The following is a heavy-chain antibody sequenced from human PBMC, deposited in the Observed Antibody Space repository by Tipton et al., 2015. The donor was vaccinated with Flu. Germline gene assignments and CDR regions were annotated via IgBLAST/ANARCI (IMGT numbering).Heavy chain of an antibody. CDR3: WSASGSSLGPRGGIDV. Sequence: TLSLTCTVSGGSISSGGYYWSWIRQHPGKGLEWIGYIYYSGSTYYNPSLKSRVTISVDTSKNQFSLKLSSVTAADTAVYYCWSASGSSLGPRGGIDVWGQGTTVTVSS. V-gene: IGHV4-31*03. CDR2: IYYSGST. D-gene: IGHD6-13*01. CDR1: GGSISSGGYY. J-gene: IGHJ6*02.